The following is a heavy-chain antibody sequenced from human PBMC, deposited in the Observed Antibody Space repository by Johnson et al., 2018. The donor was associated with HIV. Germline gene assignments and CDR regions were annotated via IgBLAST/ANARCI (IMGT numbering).Heavy chain of an antibody. V-gene: IGHV3-20*04. D-gene: IGHD3-22*01. CDR2: INWSGGGT. J-gene: IGHJ3*02. CDR1: GFTFDDYA. Sequence: EVQLVESGGGLVQPGRSLRLSCAPSGFTFDDYAMHWVRQVPGKGLEWVSGINWSGGGTAYADSVKDRFTVSSDNAKNSLYLQMNSLRAEDTALYYCARGMYYYDTSGYLIRPRAFDIWGQGTVVTVSS. CDR3: ARGMYYYDTSGYLIRPRAFDI.